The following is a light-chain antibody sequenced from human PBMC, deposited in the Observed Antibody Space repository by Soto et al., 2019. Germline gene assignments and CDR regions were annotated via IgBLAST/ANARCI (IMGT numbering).Light chain of an antibody. CDR1: QSVRSN. CDR2: AAS. Sequence: EIVMTQSPAALSLSPGERATLSCRASQSVRSNLAWYQQRPDQAPRLLIYAASIGATGVPARFSGSGSGTEFTLTISSLQSEDFAVYFCQQYNDWPWTFGQGTKVEIK. V-gene: IGKV3-15*01. J-gene: IGKJ1*01. CDR3: QQYNDWPWT.